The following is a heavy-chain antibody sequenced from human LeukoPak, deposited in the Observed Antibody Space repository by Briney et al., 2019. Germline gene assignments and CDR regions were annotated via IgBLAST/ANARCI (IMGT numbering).Heavy chain of an antibody. J-gene: IGHJ4*02. CDR1: GFTFNIYG. V-gene: IGHV3-30*02. Sequence: PGGSLRLSCAASGFTFNIYGMHWVRLAPGKGLEWVAFIRYDGDYKYYADSVKGRFTISRDNSKNTLYLQMNSLRAEDTAVYYCAKTYCSSTSCYWSFDYWGQGTLVTVSS. CDR2: IRYDGDYK. CDR3: AKTYCSSTSCYWSFDY. D-gene: IGHD2-2*01.